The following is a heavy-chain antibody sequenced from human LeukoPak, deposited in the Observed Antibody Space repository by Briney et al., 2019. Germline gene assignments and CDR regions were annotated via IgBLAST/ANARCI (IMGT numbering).Heavy chain of an antibody. CDR1: GFTFSSYN. Sequence: GGSLRLSCAASGFTFSSYNVNWVRQAPGKGLEWVSSISSGGSYIYYADSVMGRFTISRDNAKNSLYLQMNTLRPEETAVYYCAKGSGVQVWSSLDYWGQGTLVTVSS. V-gene: IGHV3-21*04. J-gene: IGHJ4*02. CDR2: ISSGGSYI. CDR3: AKGSGVQVWSSLDY. D-gene: IGHD5-18*01.